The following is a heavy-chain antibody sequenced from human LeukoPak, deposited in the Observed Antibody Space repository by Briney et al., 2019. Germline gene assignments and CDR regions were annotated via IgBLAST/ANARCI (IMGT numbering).Heavy chain of an antibody. V-gene: IGHV3-7*04. D-gene: IGHD3-3*01. CDR3: ARVYDVWSGYYRDY. J-gene: IGHJ4*02. CDR1: GFIFSNYW. CDR2: IKQDGSER. Sequence: GGSLRLSCAASGFIFSNYWLSWVRQAPGKGLEWVANIKQDGSERYYVDSVKGRFIASRDNAKNSLYPQMNSLRAEDTAVYYCARVYDVWSGYYRDYWGQGTLVTVSS.